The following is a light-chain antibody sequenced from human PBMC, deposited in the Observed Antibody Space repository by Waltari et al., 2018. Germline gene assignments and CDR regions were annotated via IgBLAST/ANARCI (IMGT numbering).Light chain of an antibody. Sequence: IQLTQSPSSLSASVGDRVTITCRASQVISSDLAWYQQKPGKAPKLLISASSTLQSGVPPRFSGSXSGTDFTLTISSLXPXDFATYYCQQLYSYPITFGGGTKVEIK. CDR2: ASS. CDR1: QVISSD. J-gene: IGKJ4*01. CDR3: QQLYSYPIT. V-gene: IGKV1-9*01.